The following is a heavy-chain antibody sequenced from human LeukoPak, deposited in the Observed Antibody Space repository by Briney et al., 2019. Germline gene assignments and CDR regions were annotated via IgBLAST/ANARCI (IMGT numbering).Heavy chain of an antibody. CDR2: ISSNGGTT. CDR1: GFTFRSYA. J-gene: IGHJ6*02. CDR3: VDGEGYGMDV. Sequence: GGSLRLSCSASGFTFRSYAMHWVRQAPGKGLEYVSGISSNGGTTYYADSVKGRFTISRDNSKNTLYLQMSSLRAEDTAVYYCVDGEGYGMDVWGQGTTVTVSS. V-gene: IGHV3-64D*06.